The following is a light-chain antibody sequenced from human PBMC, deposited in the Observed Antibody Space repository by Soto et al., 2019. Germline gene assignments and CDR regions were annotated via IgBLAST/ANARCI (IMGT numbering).Light chain of an antibody. J-gene: IGKJ1*01. CDR3: QQRSSWPLT. CDR2: DTS. Sequence: EIVLTQSPATLSLSPGERATLSCRASQSVSRFFAWYQQKPGQAPRLLIYDTSNRATGIPARFSGSGSGTDFTLTISSLEPEDFAIYYCQQRSSWPLTFGHGTRVEIK. CDR1: QSVSRF. V-gene: IGKV3-11*01.